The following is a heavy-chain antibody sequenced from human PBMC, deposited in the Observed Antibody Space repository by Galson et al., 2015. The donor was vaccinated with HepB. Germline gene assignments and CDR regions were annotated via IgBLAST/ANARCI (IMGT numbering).Heavy chain of an antibody. V-gene: IGHV3-30*04. CDR2: FSYDGSST. CDR1: GFTFSNYA. J-gene: IGHJ3*01. Sequence: SLRLSSVASGFTFSNYAMHWVRQAPGKGLEWVATFSYDGSSTYYADSMKGRFTISRDTSKNTLYLQMNSLRAEDTAVYYCARGYCSSTSCYVFDAFDLWGQGTMVTVSS. D-gene: IGHD2-2*01. CDR3: ARGYCSSTSCYVFDAFDL.